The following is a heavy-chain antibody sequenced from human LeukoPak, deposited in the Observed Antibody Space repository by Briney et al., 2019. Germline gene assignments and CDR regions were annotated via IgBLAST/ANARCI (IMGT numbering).Heavy chain of an antibody. D-gene: IGHD3-9*01. CDR1: GGSFSGYY. CDR3: ARYYDVLTGYYTSDY. Sequence: PSETLSLTCAVYGGSFSGYYWSWIRQPPGKGLEWIGEITHSGSTNSNPTLKSRVTISQDISKNQFSLKLSSVTAADTAVYYCARYYDVLTGYYTSDYWGQGTLVTVSS. CDR2: ITHSGST. J-gene: IGHJ4*02. V-gene: IGHV4-34*01.